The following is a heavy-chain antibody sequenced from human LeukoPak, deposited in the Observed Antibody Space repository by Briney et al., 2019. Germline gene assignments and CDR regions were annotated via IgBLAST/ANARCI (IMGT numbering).Heavy chain of an antibody. J-gene: IGHJ4*02. Sequence: SETLSLTCTVSGGSISSSSYYWGWIRQPPGKGLGWIGSIYYSGSTYYNPSLKSRVTISVDTSKNQFSLKLSSVTAADTAVYYCARDSTHSSGWYFRHLSGGYFDYWGQGTLVTVSS. CDR1: GGSISSSSYY. V-gene: IGHV4-39*07. CDR3: ARDSTHSSGWYFRHLSGGYFDY. CDR2: IYYSGST. D-gene: IGHD6-19*01.